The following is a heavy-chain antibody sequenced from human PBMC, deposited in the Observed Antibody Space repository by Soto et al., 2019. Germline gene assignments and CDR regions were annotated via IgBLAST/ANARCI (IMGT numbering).Heavy chain of an antibody. CDR3: ARGGTLWNPDH. CDR2: MYYSGRT. CDR1: SGSIRSSSYY. V-gene: IGHV4-39*01. D-gene: IGHD1-1*01. Sequence: QLQLQESGPGLVKPSETLSLTCTVSSGSIRSSSYYWGWIRQPPGKGLEWIGSMYYSGRTYYNPSLRSRDTNSGDTSKNQVPVKLSSVTAADTAVYYCARGGTLWNPDHWGQGTLVTVSS. J-gene: IGHJ4*02.